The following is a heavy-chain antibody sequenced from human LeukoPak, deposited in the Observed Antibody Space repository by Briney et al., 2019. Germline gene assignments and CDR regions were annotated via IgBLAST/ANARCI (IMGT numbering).Heavy chain of an antibody. CDR1: GGSVTRGSYY. J-gene: IGHJ4*02. D-gene: IGHD5-18*01. CDR3: ARGAAGYSYG. V-gene: IGHV4-61*01. CDR2: IYYSGST. Sequence: SQTLSLTCFVSGGSVTRGSYYWSWIRQPPGKGLEWVGYIYYSGSTSYNPSLKSRVTISIDTSKNQFSLKLSSVTAADTAVYYCARGAAGYSYGWGQGTLVTVSS.